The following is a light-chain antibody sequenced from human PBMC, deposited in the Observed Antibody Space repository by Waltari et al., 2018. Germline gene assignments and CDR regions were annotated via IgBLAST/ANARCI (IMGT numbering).Light chain of an antibody. CDR2: KAS. CDR3: QQYNYYWT. J-gene: IGKJ1*01. CDR1: QSISSA. V-gene: IGKV1-5*03. Sequence: DIQMTQSPPILSASVGDRVTITCRASQSISSALAWYQHKPGKAPNLLIYKASSVKSGVPSRFSGSGSGTEFTLTINSLQPDDFATYYCQQYNYYWTFGQGTKVEVK.